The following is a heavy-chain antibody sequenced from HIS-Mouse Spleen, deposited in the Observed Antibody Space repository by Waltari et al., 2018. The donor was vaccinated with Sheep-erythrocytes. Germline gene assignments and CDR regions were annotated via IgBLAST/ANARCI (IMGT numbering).Heavy chain of an antibody. V-gene: IGHV4-39*01. J-gene: IGHJ4*02. D-gene: IGHD5-18*01. CDR2: IYYRGST. CDR1: GGSISSSSYY. CDR3: ARHKDTAMVHFDY. Sequence: QLQLQESGPGLVKPSETLSLTCTVSGGSISSSSYYWGWIRQPPGKGRGWIGSIYYRGSTYYNPSLKSRVTISVDTSKNQFSLKLSSVTTADTAVYYCARHKDTAMVHFDYWGQGTLVTVSS.